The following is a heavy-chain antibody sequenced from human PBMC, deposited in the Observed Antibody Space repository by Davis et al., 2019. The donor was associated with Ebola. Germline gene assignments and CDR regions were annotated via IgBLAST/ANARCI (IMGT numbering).Heavy chain of an antibody. D-gene: IGHD7-27*01. CDR1: GFTFSNYA. CDR2: ISVSGDTT. CDR3: AASVAATGVYYYYMDV. V-gene: IGHV3-23*01. J-gene: IGHJ6*03. Sequence: PGGSLRLSCVGSGFTFSNYAMSWVRQAPGTGPEWVSSISVSGDTTVYAGSVEGRFTISRDNSKNTMYLQMNSLRAEDTAVYYCAASVAATGVYYYYMDVWGKGTAVSVSS.